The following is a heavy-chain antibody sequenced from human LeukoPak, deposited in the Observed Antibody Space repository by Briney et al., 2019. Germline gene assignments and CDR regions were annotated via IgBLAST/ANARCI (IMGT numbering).Heavy chain of an antibody. J-gene: IGHJ6*03. Sequence: GGSLRLSCAASGFTFSGSAMHWVRQASGKGLEWVGRIRSKANSYATAYAASVKGRFTISRDDSKNTACLQMNSLKTEDTAVYYCTLEWLTNYYYYMDVWGKGTTVTVSS. CDR1: GFTFSGSA. CDR2: IRSKANSYAT. CDR3: TLEWLTNYYYYMDV. V-gene: IGHV3-73*01. D-gene: IGHD3-3*01.